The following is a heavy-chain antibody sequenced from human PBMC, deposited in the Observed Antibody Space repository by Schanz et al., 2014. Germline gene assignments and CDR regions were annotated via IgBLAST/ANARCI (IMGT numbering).Heavy chain of an antibody. V-gene: IGHV4-34*01. CDR3: ARRHHFRSGPYYYYYMDV. J-gene: IGHJ6*03. CDR2: INHSTNT. D-gene: IGHD3-3*02. CDR1: GGSFSGYY. Sequence: QVQLQQWGAGLLKPSETLSLTCAVDGGSFSGYYWSWIRQSPDKGLEWIGEINHSTNTTYNPSLKSRVTIPVDSSNNQSSLMLNSVTAAHTAVYYCARRHHFRSGPYYYYYMDVWGKGTTVTVSS.